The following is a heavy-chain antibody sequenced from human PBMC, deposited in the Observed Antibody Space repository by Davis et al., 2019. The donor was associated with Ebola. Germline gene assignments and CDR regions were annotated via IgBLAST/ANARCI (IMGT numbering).Heavy chain of an antibody. CDR3: ARSGGHYYGSTYYHYPMDV. J-gene: IGHJ6*02. V-gene: IGHV1-46*01. Sequence: ASVKVSCKASGYTFINYYIHWVRQAPGQGLEWMGIINANGGTTSYAQKFQDRVTMTRDTSTSTVYVELSSLTSEDTAVYYCARSGGHYYGSTYYHYPMDVWGQGTTVTVSS. D-gene: IGHD3-10*01. CDR1: GYTFINYY. CDR2: INANGGTT.